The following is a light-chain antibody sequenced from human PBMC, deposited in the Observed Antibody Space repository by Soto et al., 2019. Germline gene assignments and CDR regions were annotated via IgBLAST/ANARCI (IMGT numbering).Light chain of an antibody. V-gene: IGKV1-6*01. CDR1: QDVSNY. J-gene: IGKJ4*01. CDR2: DAS. CDR3: LQYGNSPLT. Sequence: IQVTESPSSVSASVGDRVTIRCLASQDVSNYLAWYQQKPGQAPKLLIYDASSIDSGVPSRFSGSGSGTLYTLTISSLQPEDFATYYCLQYGNSPLTFGGGTKVDIK.